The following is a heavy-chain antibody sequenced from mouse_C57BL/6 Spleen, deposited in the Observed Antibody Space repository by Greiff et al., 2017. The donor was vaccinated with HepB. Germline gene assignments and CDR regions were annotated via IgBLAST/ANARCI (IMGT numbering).Heavy chain of an antibody. CDR1: GFTFSNYW. CDR2: IRLKSDNYAT. CDR3: TGLVLPYAMDY. V-gene: IGHV6-3*01. J-gene: IGHJ4*01. Sequence: EVKLMESGGGLVQPGGSMKLSCVASGFTFSNYWMNWVRQSPEKGLEWVAQIRLKSDNYATHYAESVKGRFTISRDDSKSSVYLQMNNLRAEDTGIYYCTGLVLPYAMDYWGQGTSVTVSS.